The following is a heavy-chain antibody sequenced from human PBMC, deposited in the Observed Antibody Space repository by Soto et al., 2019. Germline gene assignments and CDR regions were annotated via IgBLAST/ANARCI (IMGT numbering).Heavy chain of an antibody. D-gene: IGHD3-10*01. CDR3: ARVVGDAFDI. J-gene: IGHJ3*02. CDR1: GGSVSSGSYY. V-gene: IGHV4-61*01. CDR2: IYYSGST. Sequence: KPSETLSLTCTVSGGSVSSGSYYWSWIRQPPGKGLEWIGHIYYSGSTNYNPSLKSRVTISVDTSKNQFSLKLSSVTAADTAVYYCARVVGDAFDIWGQGTMVTVSS.